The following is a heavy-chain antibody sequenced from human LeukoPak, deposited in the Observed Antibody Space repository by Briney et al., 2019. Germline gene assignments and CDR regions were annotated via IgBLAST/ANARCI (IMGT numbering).Heavy chain of an antibody. J-gene: IGHJ4*02. CDR3: ARDSMVREKLLDY. D-gene: IGHD3-10*01. Sequence: GGSLRLSCAASGFTFSDYYTSWIRQAPGKGLEWVSYISSTSSYTNYADSVKGRFTISRDNAKNSLYLQMNSLRADDTAVYYCARDSMVREKLLDYWGQGALVTVSS. CDR2: ISSTSSYT. CDR1: GFTFSDYY. V-gene: IGHV3-11*05.